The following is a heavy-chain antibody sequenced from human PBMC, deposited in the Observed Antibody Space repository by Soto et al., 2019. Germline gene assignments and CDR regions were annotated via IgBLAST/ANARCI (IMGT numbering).Heavy chain of an antibody. Sequence: ASVKVSCKASGGTFSSYAISWVRQAPGQGLEWMGGIIPIFGTANYAQKFQGRVTITADKSTSTAYMELSSLRSEDTAVYYCARALIDYYGSGSRYLVGYYYYYGMDVWGQGTTVTVSS. D-gene: IGHD3-10*01. CDR2: IIPIFGTA. J-gene: IGHJ6*02. CDR1: GGTFSSYA. V-gene: IGHV1-69*06. CDR3: ARALIDYYGSGSRYLVGYYYYYGMDV.